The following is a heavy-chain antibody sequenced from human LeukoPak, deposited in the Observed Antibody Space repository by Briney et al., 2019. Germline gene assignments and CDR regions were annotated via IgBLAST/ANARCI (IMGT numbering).Heavy chain of an antibody. V-gene: IGHV3-53*01. CDR3: ARDRGYAMDV. J-gene: IGHJ6*02. CDR2: IQSGGNI. D-gene: IGHD1-1*01. Sequence: GGSLRLSCAASGLSISDQHMSWVRQAPGKGLEWVSIIQSGGNIYYADSVKGRFTISRDNSKNTVYLQMNSLRAEDTAVYCCARDRGYAMDVWGQGTTVTVSS. CDR1: GLSISDQH.